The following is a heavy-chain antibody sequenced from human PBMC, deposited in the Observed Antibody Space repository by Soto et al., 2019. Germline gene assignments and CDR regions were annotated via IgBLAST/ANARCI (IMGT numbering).Heavy chain of an antibody. D-gene: IGHD3-22*01. CDR1: VGTFSRYA. J-gene: IGHJ4*02. CDR2: IIPIFGTA. CDR3: ARPDYYDSSGCPLY. Sequence: GVSVKVSCKASVGTFSRYAISWARQAPGQGLEWMGGIIPIFGTANYAQKFQGRVTITADESTSTAYMELSSLRSEDTAVYYCARPDYYDSSGCPLYWGQGTLVTVSS. V-gene: IGHV1-69*13.